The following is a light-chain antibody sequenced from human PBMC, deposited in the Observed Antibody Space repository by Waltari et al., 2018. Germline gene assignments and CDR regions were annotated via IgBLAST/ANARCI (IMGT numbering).Light chain of an antibody. J-gene: IGKJ1*01. CDR1: QSILYTSNDKNY. V-gene: IGKV4-1*01. CDR3: QQYYSTPQT. Sequence: DIVMTQSPDSLLVSLGERATISCNSSQSILYTSNDKNYLAWYQQKAGQPPKLLIYWASTRESGVPDRFSGSGSGTDFTLTISSLQAEDVAVYYCQQYYSTPQTFGQGTKVEIK. CDR2: WAS.